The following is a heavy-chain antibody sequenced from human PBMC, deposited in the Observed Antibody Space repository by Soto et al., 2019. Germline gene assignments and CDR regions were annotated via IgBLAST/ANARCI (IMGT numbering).Heavy chain of an antibody. Sequence: ASVKVSCKASGGTFSSYAISWVRQAPGQGLEWMGGIIPIFGTANYAQKFQGRVTITADESTSTAYMELSSLRSEDTAVYYCAREESGGTSHDAFDIWGQGTMVTVSS. CDR3: AREESGGTSHDAFDI. J-gene: IGHJ3*02. CDR1: GGTFSSYA. CDR2: IIPIFGTA. V-gene: IGHV1-69*13. D-gene: IGHD1-7*01.